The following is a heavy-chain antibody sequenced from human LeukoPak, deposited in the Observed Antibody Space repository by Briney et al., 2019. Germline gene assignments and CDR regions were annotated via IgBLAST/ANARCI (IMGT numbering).Heavy chain of an antibody. CDR1: GGSFSGYY. D-gene: IGHD6-13*01. Sequence: PSETLSLTCAVYGGSFSGYYWSWIRQPPGKGLEWIGEINHSGGTNYNPSLKSRVTISVDTSKNQFSLKLSSVTAADTAVYYCARGRAYSSSWYVRLDYWGQGTLVTVSS. J-gene: IGHJ4*02. CDR2: INHSGGT. V-gene: IGHV4-34*01. CDR3: ARGRAYSSSWYVRLDY.